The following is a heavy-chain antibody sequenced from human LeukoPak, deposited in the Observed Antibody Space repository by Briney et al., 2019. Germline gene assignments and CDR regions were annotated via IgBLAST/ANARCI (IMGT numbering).Heavy chain of an antibody. D-gene: IGHD2-2*01. CDR2: IKQDGSEK. J-gene: IGHJ4*02. CDR3: ARFKRAGSCRFDY. CDR1: GFTFSSYW. Sequence: GGSLRLSCAASGFTFSSYWMSWVRQAPGKGLEWVANIKQDGSEKYYVDSVKGRFTISRDNAKNSLYLQMNSLRADDTAVYYCARFKRAGSCRFDYWGQGTLVTVSS. V-gene: IGHV3-7*01.